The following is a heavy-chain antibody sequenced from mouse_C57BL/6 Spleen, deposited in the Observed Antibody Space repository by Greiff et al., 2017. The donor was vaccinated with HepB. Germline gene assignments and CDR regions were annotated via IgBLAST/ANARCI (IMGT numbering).Heavy chain of an antibody. V-gene: IGHV1-50*01. J-gene: IGHJ2*01. CDR1: GYTFTSYW. CDR2: IDPSDSYT. D-gene: IGHD2-4*01. Sequence: QVQLQQSGAELVKPGASVKLSCKASGYTFTSYWMQWVKQRPGQGLEWIGEIDPSDSYTNYNQKFKGKATLTVDTSSSTAYMQLSSLTSEDSAVYYCASYDYDSFDYWGPGTTLTVSS. CDR3: ASYDYDSFDY.